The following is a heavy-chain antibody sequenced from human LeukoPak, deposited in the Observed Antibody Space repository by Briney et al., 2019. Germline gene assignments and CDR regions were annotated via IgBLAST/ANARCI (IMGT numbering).Heavy chain of an antibody. Sequence: PGGSLRLSCAASGFTFSSYSMNWVRQAPGKGLEWGSSISSSSSYIYYADSVKGRFTISRDNAKNSLYLQMNSLRAEDTAVYYCARDGTTVTRVRDWGRGTLVTVSS. D-gene: IGHD4-17*01. J-gene: IGHJ4*02. CDR3: ARDGTTVTRVRD. V-gene: IGHV3-21*01. CDR1: GFTFSSYS. CDR2: ISSSSSYI.